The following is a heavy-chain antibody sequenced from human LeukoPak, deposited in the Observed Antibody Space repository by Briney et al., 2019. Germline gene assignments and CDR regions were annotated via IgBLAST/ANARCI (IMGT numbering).Heavy chain of an antibody. Sequence: GGSLRLSCAASEFTFSSYAMSWVRQAPGKGLEWVSAISGSGGSTYYADSVKGRFTISRDNSKNTLYLQMNSLRAEDTAVYYCAKVYDSSGYYYVDWGQGTLVTVSS. CDR2: ISGSGGST. CDR3: AKVYDSSGYYYVD. V-gene: IGHV3-23*01. J-gene: IGHJ4*02. D-gene: IGHD3-22*01. CDR1: EFTFSSYA.